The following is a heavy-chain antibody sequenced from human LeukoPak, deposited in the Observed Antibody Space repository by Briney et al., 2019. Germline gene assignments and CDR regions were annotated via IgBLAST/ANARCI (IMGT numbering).Heavy chain of an antibody. D-gene: IGHD2-8*01. V-gene: IGHV4-34*01. Sequence: SETLSLTCAVYGGSFSGYYWSWIRQPPGKGLEWIGEINHSGSTNYNPSLKSRVTISVDTSKNQFSLKLSSVTAADTAVYYCARGGDIVLMVYADNWFDPWGQGTLVTVSS. CDR1: GGSFSGYY. CDR3: ARGGDIVLMVYADNWFDP. CDR2: INHSGST. J-gene: IGHJ5*02.